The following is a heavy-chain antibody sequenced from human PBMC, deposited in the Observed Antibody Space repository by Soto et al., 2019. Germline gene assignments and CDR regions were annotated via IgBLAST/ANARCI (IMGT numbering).Heavy chain of an antibody. Sequence: GSLRLSCAASGFTFSSYGMHWVRQAPGKGLEWVAVIWYDGSNKYYADSVKGRFTISRDNSKNTLYLQMNSLRAEDTAVYYCARDLELPLPYFDYWGQGTLVTVSS. CDR1: GFTFSSYG. D-gene: IGHD3-16*02. J-gene: IGHJ4*02. V-gene: IGHV3-33*01. CDR2: IWYDGSNK. CDR3: ARDLELPLPYFDY.